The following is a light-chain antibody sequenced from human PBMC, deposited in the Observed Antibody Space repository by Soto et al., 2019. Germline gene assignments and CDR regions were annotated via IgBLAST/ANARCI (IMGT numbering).Light chain of an antibody. V-gene: IGKV3-15*01. CDR1: QSVSSN. J-gene: IGKJ5*01. CDR2: GAS. Sequence: EIVMTQSPATLSVSPGERATLSCRASQSVSSNLAWYQQKPGQAPRLLIYGASTRATGIPARFSGSGSGTEFTLTISSLQSEDFADYYCQQYDNWPPEITFGQGTRLESK. CDR3: QQYDNWPPEIT.